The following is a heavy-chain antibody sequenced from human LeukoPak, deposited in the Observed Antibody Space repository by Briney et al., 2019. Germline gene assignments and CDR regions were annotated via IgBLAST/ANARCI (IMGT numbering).Heavy chain of an antibody. Sequence: SETLSLTCTVSGGSISSGDYYWSWIRQPPGKGLEWIGYIYYSGSTYYNPSLKSRVTISVDTSKNQFSLKLSSVTAADTAVYYCARARDEEWELLRGFRTNWFDPWGQGTLVTVSS. CDR1: GGSISSGDYY. CDR2: IYYSGST. V-gene: IGHV4-30-4*01. CDR3: ARARDEEWELLRGFRTNWFDP. D-gene: IGHD1-26*01. J-gene: IGHJ5*02.